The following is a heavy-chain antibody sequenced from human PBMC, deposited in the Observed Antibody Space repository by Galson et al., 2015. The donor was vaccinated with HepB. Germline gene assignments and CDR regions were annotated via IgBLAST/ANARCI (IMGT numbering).Heavy chain of an antibody. Sequence: SLRLSCAASGFTFSTYWVSWVRQAPGKGLEWVANINQDGNEKYYVDSVKGRFTISRDNAKNSLSLQMNSLRAEDTAVFYCARHGSSGYYTEFDYWGQGTLVIVSS. CDR3: ARHGSSGYYTEFDY. CDR1: GFTFSTYW. J-gene: IGHJ4*02. V-gene: IGHV3-7*01. CDR2: INQDGNEK. D-gene: IGHD3-22*01.